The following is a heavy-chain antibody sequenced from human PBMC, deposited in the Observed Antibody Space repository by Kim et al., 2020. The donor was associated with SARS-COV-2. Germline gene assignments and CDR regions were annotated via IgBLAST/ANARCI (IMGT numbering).Heavy chain of an antibody. CDR1: GFTVSSNY. CDR3: ARANIVVVPAAQYYFDY. CDR2: IYSGGST. J-gene: IGHJ4*02. D-gene: IGHD2-2*01. Sequence: GGSMRLSCAASGFTVSSNYMSWVRQAPGKGLEWVSVIYSGGSTYYADSVKGRFTISRDNSKNTLYLQMNSLRAEDTAVYYCARANIVVVPAAQYYFDYWGQGTLVTVSS. V-gene: IGHV3-53*01.